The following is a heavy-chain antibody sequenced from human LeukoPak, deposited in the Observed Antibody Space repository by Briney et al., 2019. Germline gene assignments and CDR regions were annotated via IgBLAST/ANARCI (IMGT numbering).Heavy chain of an antibody. CDR2: IRYDGSNK. CDR1: GFTFSSYG. J-gene: IGHJ4*02. CDR3: ANLPSKNPKYNWGQDY. V-gene: IGHV3-30*02. D-gene: IGHD7-27*01. Sequence: TGGSLRLSCAASGFTFSSYGMHWVRQAPGKGLEWVAFIRYDGSNKYYADSVKGRFTISRDNSKNTLYLQMNSLRAEDTAVYYCANLPSKNPKYNWGQDYWGQGTLVTVSS.